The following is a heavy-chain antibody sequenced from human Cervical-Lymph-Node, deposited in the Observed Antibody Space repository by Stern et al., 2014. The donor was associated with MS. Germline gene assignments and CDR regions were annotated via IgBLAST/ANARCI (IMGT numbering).Heavy chain of an antibody. Sequence: MQLVQSGGGLVKPGGSLRLSCAASGFTFSSYSMNWVRQAPGKGLEWVSSISSSSSYIYYADSVKGRFTISRDNAKNSLYLQMNSLRAEDTAVCYCARSRVVPSDFDYWGQGTLVTVSS. J-gene: IGHJ4*02. CDR1: GFTFSSYS. D-gene: IGHD3-3*01. CDR3: ARSRVVPSDFDY. CDR2: ISSSSSYI. V-gene: IGHV3-21*01.